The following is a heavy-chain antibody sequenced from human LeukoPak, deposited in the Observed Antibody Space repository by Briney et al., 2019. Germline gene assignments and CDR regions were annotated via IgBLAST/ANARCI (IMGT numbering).Heavy chain of an antibody. CDR2: IYTSGST. Sequence: PSETLSLTCTVSGGSISSYSYHWSWIRQPAGKGLEWIGRIYTSGSTNYNPSLKSRVTVSVDTSKNQFSLKLSSVTAADTAVYYCAREGLNMVRGVIPKEAWGWFDPWGQGTLVTVSS. V-gene: IGHV4-61*02. CDR3: AREGLNMVRGVIPKEAWGWFDP. CDR1: GGSISSYSYH. D-gene: IGHD3-10*01. J-gene: IGHJ5*02.